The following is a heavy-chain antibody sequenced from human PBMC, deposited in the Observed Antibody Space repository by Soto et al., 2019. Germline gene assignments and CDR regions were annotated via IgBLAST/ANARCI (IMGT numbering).Heavy chain of an antibody. CDR3: VKDFQAGYYCNPNFSLSVMDV. CDR1: GFTFSGNN. J-gene: IGHJ6*02. V-gene: IGHV3-23*01. CDR2: ISKSGASK. D-gene: IGHD1-26*01. Sequence: GGSLRLSCAASGFTFSGNNFLSVRRPAPEKGLEWASTISKSGASKYYANSVRGRFAVSRDNSRNTLHPQMNSLSAADTALYYCVKDFQAGYYCNPNFSLSVMDVWGQGTTVTVSS.